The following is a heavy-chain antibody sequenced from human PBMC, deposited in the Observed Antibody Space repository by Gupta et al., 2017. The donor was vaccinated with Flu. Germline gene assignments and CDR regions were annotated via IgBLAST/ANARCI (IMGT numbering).Heavy chain of an antibody. CDR3: VRYFDTFDY. D-gene: IGHD3-9*01. CDR1: GGSISSSSYY. Sequence: GGSISSSSYYWGWIRQPPGKGLEWIGSIYYSGSTYYNPSLKSRVTISVDTSKNQFSLKLSSVTAAYTAVYYCVRYFDTFDYWGQGTLVTVSS. J-gene: IGHJ4*02. V-gene: IGHV4-39*01. CDR2: IYYSGST.